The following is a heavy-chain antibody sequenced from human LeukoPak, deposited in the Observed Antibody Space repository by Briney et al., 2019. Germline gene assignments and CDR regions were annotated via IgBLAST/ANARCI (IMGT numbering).Heavy chain of an antibody. CDR3: AREGLIMITFGGDPDAFDI. Sequence: GGSLRLSCAGSRFTFNNYGIHWVRQAPGKGLEWVAVISFDGSDKYYADSVKGRFTISRDHSKNTLYLQMNSLRSEDTAVYYSAREGLIMITFGGDPDAFDIWGQGTMVTVSS. CDR2: ISFDGSDK. J-gene: IGHJ3*02. CDR1: RFTFNNYG. V-gene: IGHV3-30*03. D-gene: IGHD3-16*01.